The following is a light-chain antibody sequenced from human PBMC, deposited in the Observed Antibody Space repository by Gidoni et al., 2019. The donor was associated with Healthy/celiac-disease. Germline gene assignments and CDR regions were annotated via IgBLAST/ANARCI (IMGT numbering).Light chain of an antibody. CDR2: DAS. CDR1: QRVSSY. V-gene: IGKV3-11*01. J-gene: IGKJ2*01. CDR3: QQRSNWPPRGT. Sequence: EIVLTQSPATLSLSPGERATLYCRASQRVSSYLAWYQQKPGQAPRLLIYDASNRATGIPARFSGSGSGTDFTLTISSLEPEDFAVYYCQQRSNWPPRGTFGQGTKLEIK.